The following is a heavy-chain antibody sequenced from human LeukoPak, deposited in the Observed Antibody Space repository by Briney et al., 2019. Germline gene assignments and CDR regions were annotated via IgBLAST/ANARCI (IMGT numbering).Heavy chain of an antibody. V-gene: IGHV4-59*11. CDR2: IYYSGST. CDR3: AYHHNYLSWFDP. J-gene: IGHJ5*02. Sequence: SETLSLTCTVSGGSISSHYGSWIRQPPGKGLEWIGYIYYSGSTNYNPSLKSRVTISVDTSKNQFSLKLSSVTAADTAVYYCAYHHNYLSWFDPWGQGTLVTVSS. CDR1: GGSISSHY. D-gene: IGHD2/OR15-2a*01.